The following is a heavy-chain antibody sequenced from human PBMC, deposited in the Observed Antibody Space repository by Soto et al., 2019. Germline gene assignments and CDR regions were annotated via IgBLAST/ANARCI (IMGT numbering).Heavy chain of an antibody. Sequence: GGSLRLSCAASGFTFSSYSMNWVRQAPGKGLEWVSSISSSSSYIYYADSVKGRFTISRDNAKNSLYLQMNSLRAEDTAVYYCARVRTMVRGVIPRALYGMDVWGQGTTVTVSS. J-gene: IGHJ6*02. CDR2: ISSSSSYI. CDR1: GFTFSSYS. D-gene: IGHD3-10*01. V-gene: IGHV3-21*01. CDR3: ARVRTMVRGVIPRALYGMDV.